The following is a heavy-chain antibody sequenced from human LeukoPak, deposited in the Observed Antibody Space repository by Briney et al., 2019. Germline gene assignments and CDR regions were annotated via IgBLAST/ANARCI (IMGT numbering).Heavy chain of an antibody. Sequence: SETLSLTCAVYGGSLSGYYWSWIRRPPGKGLEWLGEINHSGSTNYNPSLKSRVTISVDTSKNQFSLKLSSVTAADTAVYYCARTSRWYYYDSSGYPLFDYWGQGTLVTVSS. CDR2: INHSGST. CDR1: GGSLSGYY. V-gene: IGHV4-34*01. J-gene: IGHJ4*02. D-gene: IGHD3-22*01. CDR3: ARTSRWYYYDSSGYPLFDY.